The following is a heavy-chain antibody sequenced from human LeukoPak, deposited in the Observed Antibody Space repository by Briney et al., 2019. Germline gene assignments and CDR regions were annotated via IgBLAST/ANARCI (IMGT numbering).Heavy chain of an antibody. D-gene: IGHD3-22*01. J-gene: IGHJ4*02. CDR1: GFTFSSYW. CDR3: ASPYYYDSSGYLHY. CDR2: INSDGSST. V-gene: IGHV3-74*01. Sequence: GGSLRLSCAASGFTFSSYWMHWVRQAPGKGLVWVSRINSDGSSTSYADSVKGRFTISRDNAKNTLNLQMNSLRAEDTAVYYCASPYYYDSSGYLHYWGQGTLVTVSS.